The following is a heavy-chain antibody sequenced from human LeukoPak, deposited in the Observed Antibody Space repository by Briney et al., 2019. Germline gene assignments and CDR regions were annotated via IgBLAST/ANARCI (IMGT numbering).Heavy chain of an antibody. CDR1: GGTFSSYA. D-gene: IGHD5-18*01. CDR3: ARVGRGVEAMDRWYFDY. J-gene: IGHJ4*02. CDR2: IIPIFGTA. Sequence: ASVKVSCKASGGTFSSYAISWVRQAPGQGLEWMGGIIPIFGTANYAQKFQGRVTITADESTSTAYMELSSLRSEDTAVYYCARVGRGVEAMDRWYFDYWGQGTLVTVSS. V-gene: IGHV1-69*13.